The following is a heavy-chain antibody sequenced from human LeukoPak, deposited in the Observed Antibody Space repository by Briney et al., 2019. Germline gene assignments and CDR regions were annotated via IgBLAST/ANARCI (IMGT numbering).Heavy chain of an antibody. CDR1: GGSISSYY. CDR3: ARPASSSWFTFDY. CDR2: IYTSGST. D-gene: IGHD6-13*01. J-gene: IGHJ4*02. V-gene: IGHV4-4*07. Sequence: PSETLSLTCTVSGGSISSYYWRWIRQPAGKGLEWMGRIYTSGSTNYNPSLKSRVTISVDTSKNQFSLKLSSVTAADTAVYYCARPASSSWFTFDYWGQGTLVTVSS.